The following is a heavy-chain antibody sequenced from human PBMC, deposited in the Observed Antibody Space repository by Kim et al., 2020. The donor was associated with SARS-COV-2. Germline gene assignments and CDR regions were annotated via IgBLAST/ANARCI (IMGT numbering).Heavy chain of an antibody. V-gene: IGHV3-33*06. J-gene: IGHJ4*02. CDR1: GFTFSSYG. CDR2: IWYDGSNK. D-gene: IGHD6-13*01. Sequence: GGSLRLSCAASGFTFSSYGMHWVRQAPGKGLEWVALIWYDGSNKYYADSVKGRFTISRDNSKNTLYLQMNSLRAEDTAVYYCAKDQGHYSSSWVDYWGQGTLVTVSS. CDR3: AKDQGHYSSSWVDY.